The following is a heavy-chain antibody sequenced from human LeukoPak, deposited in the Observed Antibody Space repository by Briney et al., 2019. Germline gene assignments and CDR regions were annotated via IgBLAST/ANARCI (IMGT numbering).Heavy chain of an antibody. V-gene: IGHV4-59*08. CDR1: GGSISSYY. CDR2: IYYSGST. Sequence: MASETLSLTCTVSGGSISSYYWSWIRQPPGKGLEWIGYIYYSGSTNYNPSLKSRVTISVDTSKNQFSLKLSSVTAADTAVYYCARQRFLEWYFDYWGQGTLVTVSS. CDR3: ARQRFLEWYFDY. D-gene: IGHD3-3*01. J-gene: IGHJ4*02.